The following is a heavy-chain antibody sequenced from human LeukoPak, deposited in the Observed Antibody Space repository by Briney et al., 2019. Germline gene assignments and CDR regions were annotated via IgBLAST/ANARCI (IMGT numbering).Heavy chain of an antibody. CDR2: IYYSGST. CDR1: GGSISSSSYY. Sequence: PSETLSLTCTVSGGSISSSSYYWGWIRQPPGKGLEWIGSIYYSGSTYYNPSLKSRVTISVDTSKNQFSLKLSSVTAADTAVYYCARDRPARALVQGFDYWGQGTLVTVSS. J-gene: IGHJ4*02. CDR3: ARDRPARALVQGFDY. D-gene: IGHD6-6*01. V-gene: IGHV4-39*07.